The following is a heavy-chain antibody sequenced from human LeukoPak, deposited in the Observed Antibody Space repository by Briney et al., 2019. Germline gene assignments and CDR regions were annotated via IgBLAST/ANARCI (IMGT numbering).Heavy chain of an antibody. CDR3: ARGGPPRAFGI. CDR1: GVSFSSYT. J-gene: IGHJ3*02. V-gene: IGHV1-69*02. CDR2: IIPIVGIA. Sequence: ASVKVSCKASGVSFSSYTIIWVRQAPGQGLEWMGRIIPIVGIANYAHKFQDRVTLTADKSTDTAYMELTNLRSEDTALYYCARGGPPRAFGIWGQGTMVTVSS.